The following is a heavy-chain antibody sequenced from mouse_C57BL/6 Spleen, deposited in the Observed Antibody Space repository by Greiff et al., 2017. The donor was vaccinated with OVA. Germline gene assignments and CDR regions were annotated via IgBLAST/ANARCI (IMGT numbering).Heavy chain of an antibody. CDR2: IRSKSNNYAT. V-gene: IGHV10-1*01. D-gene: IGHD2-2*01. Sequence: EVQGVESGGGLVQPKGSLKLSCAASGFSFNTYAMNWVRQAPGKGLEWVARIRSKSNNYATYYADSVKDRFTISRDDSESMLYLQMNNLKTEDTAMYYCVRHEIYYGYDEAMDYWGQGTSVTVSS. J-gene: IGHJ4*01. CDR1: GFSFNTYA. CDR3: VRHEIYYGYDEAMDY.